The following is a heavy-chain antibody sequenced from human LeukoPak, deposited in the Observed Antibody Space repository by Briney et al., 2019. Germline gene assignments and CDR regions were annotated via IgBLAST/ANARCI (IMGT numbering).Heavy chain of an antibody. CDR2: ISYDGSNK. Sequence: PGGSLRLSCAASGFTFSSYAMHWVRQAPGKGLEWVAVISYDGSNKYYADSVKGRFTISRDNSKNTLYLQMNSLRAEDTAVYYCARDMGWGITMVRGVTFDYWGQGTLVTVSS. J-gene: IGHJ4*02. V-gene: IGHV3-30-3*01. CDR3: ARDMGWGITMVRGVTFDY. D-gene: IGHD3-10*01. CDR1: GFTFSSYA.